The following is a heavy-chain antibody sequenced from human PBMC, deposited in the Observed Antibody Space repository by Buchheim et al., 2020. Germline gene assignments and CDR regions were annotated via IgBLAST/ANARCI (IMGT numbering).Heavy chain of an antibody. D-gene: IGHD3-10*01. Sequence: QLQLQESGPRLVKPWETLSLTCTVSGVSITSDFYWGWIRQPPGKALEWIGSIYYSGTIHYNPSLKSRVTISVDTSKDEVSLKLTSVTAADTAVYYCSRQPPTMVHPGDYWGQGTL. CDR1: GVSITSDFY. CDR3: SRQPPTMVHPGDY. CDR2: IYYSGTI. J-gene: IGHJ4*02. V-gene: IGHV4-39*01.